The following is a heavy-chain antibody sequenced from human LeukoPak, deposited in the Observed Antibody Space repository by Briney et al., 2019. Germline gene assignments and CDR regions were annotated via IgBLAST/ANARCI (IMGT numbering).Heavy chain of an antibody. CDR3: ARGGKADYYDSSGYSSPYNWFDP. CDR1: GGTFSSYA. D-gene: IGHD3-22*01. Sequence: SVKVSCKASGGTFSSYAISWVRQAPGQGLEWMGGIIPIFGTANYAQKLQGRVTITTDESTSTAYMELSSLRSEDTAVYYCARGGKADYYDSSGYSSPYNWFDPWGQGTLVTVSS. V-gene: IGHV1-69*05. CDR2: IIPIFGTA. J-gene: IGHJ5*02.